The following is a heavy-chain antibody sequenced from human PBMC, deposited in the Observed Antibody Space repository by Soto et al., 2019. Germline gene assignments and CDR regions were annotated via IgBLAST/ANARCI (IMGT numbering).Heavy chain of an antibody. V-gene: IGHV1-18*01. CDR1: GYTFTSYG. J-gene: IGHJ3*02. CDR3: ARDLSQDPPHDAFDI. Sequence: ASVKVSCKASGYTFTSYGISWVRQAPGQGLEWMGWISAYNGNTNYAQKLQGRVTMTTDTSTSTAYMELRSLRSDDTAVYYCARDLSQDPPHDAFDIWGQGTMVTVSS. CDR2: ISAYNGNT.